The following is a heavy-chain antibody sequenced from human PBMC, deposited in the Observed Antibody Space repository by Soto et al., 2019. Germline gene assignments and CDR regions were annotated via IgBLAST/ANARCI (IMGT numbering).Heavy chain of an antibody. CDR2: VYYSGST. Sequence: TSETLSLTCTVSGHSIDSGDHFWTWIRQPPGKGLEWIGYVYYSGSTYYNPSLKSRVIISVDTSKNHFSLNLTSVTAADTALYYCAGVSTPVTKVRSGIVTYWGQGSLVTVSS. V-gene: IGHV4-30-4*01. CDR3: AGVSTPVTKVRSGIVTY. J-gene: IGHJ4*02. CDR1: GHSIDSGDHF. D-gene: IGHD4-17*01.